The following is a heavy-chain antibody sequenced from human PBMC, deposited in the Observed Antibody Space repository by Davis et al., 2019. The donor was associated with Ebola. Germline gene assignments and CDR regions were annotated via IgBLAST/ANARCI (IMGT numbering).Heavy chain of an antibody. CDR2: IKKDGSEK. V-gene: IGHV3-7*01. Sequence: GESLKISCAASGFTFSSYWMNWVRQAPGKGLEWVANIKKDGSEKNYVDSVKGRFTISRDDAKNSLFLQMDSLRAEDTAIYYCVRDPNALDYWGQGTLVTVSP. CDR3: VRDPNALDY. CDR1: GFTFSSYW. J-gene: IGHJ4*02. D-gene: IGHD2-8*01.